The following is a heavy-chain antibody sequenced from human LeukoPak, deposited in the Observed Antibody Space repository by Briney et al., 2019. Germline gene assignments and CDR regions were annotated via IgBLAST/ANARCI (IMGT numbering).Heavy chain of an antibody. J-gene: IGHJ4*02. CDR2: IKSKTDGGTT. Sequence: GGSLRLSCAASGFTFSNAWMSWVRQAPGKGLEWVGRIKSKTDGGTTDYAAPVKGRFTISRDDSKNTLYLQMNSLKTEDTAVYYCTTDPGSMVRGVIIPWDYWGQGTLATVSS. D-gene: IGHD3-10*01. CDR1: GFTFSNAW. V-gene: IGHV3-15*01. CDR3: TTDPGSMVRGVIIPWDY.